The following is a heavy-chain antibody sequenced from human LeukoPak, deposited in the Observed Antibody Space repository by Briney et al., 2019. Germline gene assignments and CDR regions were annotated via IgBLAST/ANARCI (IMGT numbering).Heavy chain of an antibody. V-gene: IGHV1-2*04. Sequence: ASVKVSCKASGYTFTSYGISWVRQAPGQGLEWMGWINPNSGGTNYAQKFQGWVTMTRDTSISTAYMELSRLRSDDTAVYYCARGSSEAIGLNWFDPWGQGTLVTVSS. D-gene: IGHD2-2*01. CDR3: ARGSSEAIGLNWFDP. CDR2: INPNSGGT. CDR1: GYTFTSYG. J-gene: IGHJ5*02.